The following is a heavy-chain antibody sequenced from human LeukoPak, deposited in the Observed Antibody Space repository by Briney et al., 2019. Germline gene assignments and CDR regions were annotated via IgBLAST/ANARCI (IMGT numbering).Heavy chain of an antibody. V-gene: IGHV4-4*02. D-gene: IGHD6-13*01. CDR1: GGSISSSNW. CDR2: IHHSGSA. CDR3: ASVAAAAGGDYMDV. J-gene: IGHJ6*03. Sequence: PSGNLSLTCAVSGGSISSSNWWSWVRQPPGKGLEWIGEIHHSGSASYNPSLKSRGTISVDKSKNQLFLKLSSVTAADTAVYYCASVAAAAGGDYMDVWGKGTTVTVSS.